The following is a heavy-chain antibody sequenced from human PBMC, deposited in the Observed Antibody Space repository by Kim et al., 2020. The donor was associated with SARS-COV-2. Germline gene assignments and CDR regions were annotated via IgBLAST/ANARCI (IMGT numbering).Heavy chain of an antibody. CDR3: ARQVIIQLWFADYFDY. CDR2: IYYSGST. J-gene: IGHJ4*02. CDR1: GGSISSSSYY. V-gene: IGHV4-39*01. D-gene: IGHD5-18*01. Sequence: SETLSLTCTVSGGSISSSSYYWGWIRQPPGKGLEWIGSIYYSGSTYYNPSLKSRVTISVDTSKNQFSLKLSSVTAADTAVYYCARQVIIQLWFADYFDYWGQGTLVTVSS.